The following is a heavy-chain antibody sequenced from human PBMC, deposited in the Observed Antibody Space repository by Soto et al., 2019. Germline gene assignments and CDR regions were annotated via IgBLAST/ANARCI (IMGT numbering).Heavy chain of an antibody. CDR2: INQDGSEN. J-gene: IGHJ6*01. D-gene: IGHD5-18*01. V-gene: IGHV3-7*05. CDR3: TRDGSTSSYRYDSHGMDV. CDR1: GFTFRTYW. Sequence: EVQLVESGGGLVQHGGSLRLSCGASGFTFRTYWLSWVRQVPAKGLEWVANINQDGSENNYVDSVKGRFSISRDNAKKSLDRKMSSLRAEDTALYYCTRDGSTSSYRYDSHGMDVWGQGTTVTVSS.